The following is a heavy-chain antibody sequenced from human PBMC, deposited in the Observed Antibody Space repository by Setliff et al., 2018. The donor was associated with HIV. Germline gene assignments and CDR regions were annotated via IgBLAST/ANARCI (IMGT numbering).Heavy chain of an antibody. CDR2: VRPYNADK. Sequence: ASVKVSCKASGFTISDYYMHWVRQAPGQGLEWMGWVRPYNADKNYAQKFQGRVTMTSDTSISTAYLELSGLTSDDTAIYYCARDRAYCSSGSCYRPLVYYFYYMDVWGTGTTVTV. CDR1: GFTISDYY. V-gene: IGHV1-2*02. D-gene: IGHD2-15*01. J-gene: IGHJ6*03. CDR3: ARDRAYCSSGSCYRPLVYYFYYMDV.